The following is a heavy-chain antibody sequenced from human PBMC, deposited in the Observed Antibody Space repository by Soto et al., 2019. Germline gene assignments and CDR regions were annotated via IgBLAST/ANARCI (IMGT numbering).Heavy chain of an antibody. V-gene: IGHV5-10-1*01. Sequence: GESLKISCKGSGYIFTSYWISWVRQMPGKGLEWMGRIDPSDSYTNYSPSFQGHVTISADKSISTAYLQWSSLKASDTAMYYCARLPDILTGYSDYYYYYGMDVWGQGTTVTVSS. CDR3: ARLPDILTGYSDYYYYYGMDV. CDR1: GYIFTSYW. CDR2: IDPSDSYT. D-gene: IGHD3-9*01. J-gene: IGHJ6*02.